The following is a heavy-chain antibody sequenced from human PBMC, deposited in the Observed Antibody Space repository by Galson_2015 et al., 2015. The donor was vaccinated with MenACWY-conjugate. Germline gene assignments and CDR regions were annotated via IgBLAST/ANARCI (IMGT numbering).Heavy chain of an antibody. V-gene: IGHV4-39*02. D-gene: IGHD5-18*01. CDR1: GGSIESRTFY. J-gene: IGHJ4*02. CDR3: AREGYSYGLAIDTFDF. CDR2: IYYSGST. Sequence: ETLSLTCTVSGGSIESRTFYWGWIRQPPGKGLEWIGSIYYSGSTYYNPSLKSRVTISVDTSTNQFSLKVNSVTAADTAVYYCAREGYSYGLAIDTFDFWGQGTLVTVSS.